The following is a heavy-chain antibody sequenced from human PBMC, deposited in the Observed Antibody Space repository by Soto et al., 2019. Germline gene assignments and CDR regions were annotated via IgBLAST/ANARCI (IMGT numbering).Heavy chain of an antibody. D-gene: IGHD3-10*01. CDR2: ISAYNGNT. CDR1: GYTFTSYG. V-gene: IGHV1-18*01. Sequence: ASVKVSCKASGYTFTSYGISWVRQAPGRGLEWMGWISAYNGNTNYAQKLQGRVTMTTDTSTSTAYMELRSLRSDDTAVYYCASGLKYMVRGVPYYYYGMDVWGQGTTVTVSS. CDR3: ASGLKYMVRGVPYYYYGMDV. J-gene: IGHJ6*02.